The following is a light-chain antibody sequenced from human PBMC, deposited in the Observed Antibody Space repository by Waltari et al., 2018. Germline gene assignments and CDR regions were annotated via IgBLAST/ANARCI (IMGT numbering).Light chain of an antibody. CDR1: QSLVHCDANTH. Sequence: DVVMTQSPLSLPVTLGQPASISCKSTQSLVHCDANTHLNWFQQRPGQSPRRLIYRVSNRDSGVPDRFSGSGSDTDFTLKISRVEAGDGGVYYCMQGTHWPYTFGQGTKLDI. CDR2: RVS. CDR3: MQGTHWPYT. J-gene: IGKJ2*01. V-gene: IGKV2-30*02.